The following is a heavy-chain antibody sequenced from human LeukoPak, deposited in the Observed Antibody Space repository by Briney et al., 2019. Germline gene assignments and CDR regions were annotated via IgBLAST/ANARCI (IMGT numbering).Heavy chain of an antibody. V-gene: IGHV3-15*01. J-gene: IGHJ6*04. Sequence: PGGSLRLSCAASGFTFRSAWMSWVRQDPGKGLEWVGRIKTETDGETTDFAAPVKGRFTISRDDSSNTLYLQMSSLKTEDTAVYFCTTQALLYYGLDVWGKGTTVTVSS. D-gene: IGHD2-15*01. CDR1: GFTFRSAW. CDR3: TTQALLYYGLDV. CDR2: IKTETDGETT.